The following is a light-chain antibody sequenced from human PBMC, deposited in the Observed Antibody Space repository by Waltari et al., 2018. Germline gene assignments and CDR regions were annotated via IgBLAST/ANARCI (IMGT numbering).Light chain of an antibody. CDR3: QKYDRLPAT. J-gene: IGKJ1*01. CDR1: PSVSRF. V-gene: IGKV3-20*01. Sequence: EIVLTQSPGTLSLSPGERGTLSCRSSPSVSRFLAWYQQKPGQAPRLLIYGASTRATGIPDRFSGSGSVTDFSLTISRLEPEDFAVYYCQKYDRLPATFGQGTKVEIK. CDR2: GAS.